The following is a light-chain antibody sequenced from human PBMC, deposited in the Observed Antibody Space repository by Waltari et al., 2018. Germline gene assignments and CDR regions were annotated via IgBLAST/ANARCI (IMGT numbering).Light chain of an antibody. V-gene: IGKV1-39*01. J-gene: IGKJ2*01. CDR2: TTS. Sequence: DIQLTQSPSSLSASVGDRVTITCRASRIIKNHLNWYQQRPGEAPNLLIFTTSTLQSGVPSRFSGSGSGTDFTLTISSLHPEDFATYYCQQTYNTPPYTFGQGTKLEIK. CDR1: RIIKNH. CDR3: QQTYNTPPYT.